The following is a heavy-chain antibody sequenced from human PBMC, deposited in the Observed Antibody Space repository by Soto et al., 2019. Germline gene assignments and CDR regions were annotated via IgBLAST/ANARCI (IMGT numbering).Heavy chain of an antibody. Sequence: SETLSLTCTVSGGSISSYYWSWIRQPPGKGLEWIGYIYYSGSTNYNPSLKSRVTISVDTSKNQFSLKLSSVTAADTAVYYCARKPGYYTDANWFDPWGQGTLVTVSS. CDR3: ARKPGYYTDANWFDP. D-gene: IGHD3-3*01. CDR1: GGSISSYY. J-gene: IGHJ5*02. CDR2: IYYSGST. V-gene: IGHV4-59*01.